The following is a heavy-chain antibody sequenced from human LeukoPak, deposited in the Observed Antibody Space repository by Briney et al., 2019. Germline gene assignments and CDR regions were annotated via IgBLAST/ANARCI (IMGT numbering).Heavy chain of an antibody. D-gene: IGHD3-10*01. Sequence: GGSLRLSCAASGFTFSSYGMHWVRQAPGKGLEWVAVISYDGSNKYYADSVKGRFTISRDNSKNTLYLQMNSLRAEDTAVYYCAKGEGYYGSGSYSIYGMDVWGKGTTVTVSS. CDR2: ISYDGSNK. J-gene: IGHJ6*04. CDR1: GFTFSSYG. CDR3: AKGEGYYGSGSYSIYGMDV. V-gene: IGHV3-30*18.